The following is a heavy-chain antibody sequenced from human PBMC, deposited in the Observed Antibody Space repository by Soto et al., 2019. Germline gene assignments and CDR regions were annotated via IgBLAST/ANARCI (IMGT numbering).Heavy chain of an antibody. J-gene: IGHJ4*02. CDR3: ARQYGDYPTSFDY. CDR1: GYTSIAYC. CDR2: IYPGDSDT. V-gene: IGHV5-51*01. Sequence: VESLKIARHCYGYTSIAYCFRWVRQRPVKGLEWMGIIYPGDSDTRYSPSFQGQVTISADKSISTAYLQWSSLKASETAMYYCARQYGDYPTSFDYWGRGTLVTVSS. D-gene: IGHD4-17*01.